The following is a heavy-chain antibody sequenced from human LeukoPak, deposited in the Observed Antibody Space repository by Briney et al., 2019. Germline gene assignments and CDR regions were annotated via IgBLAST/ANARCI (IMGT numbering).Heavy chain of an antibody. D-gene: IGHD2-15*01. J-gene: IGHJ6*04. V-gene: IGHV3-30*04. CDR1: GFTFSSYA. Sequence: GGSLRLSCAASGFTFSSYAMHWVRQAPGKGLEWVAVISYDGSNKYYAASVKGRFTISRDNSKNTLYLQMNSLRAEDAAVYYCASGGCSGGSCYNYYYYGMDVWGKGTTVTVSS. CDR2: ISYDGSNK. CDR3: ASGGCSGGSCYNYYYYGMDV.